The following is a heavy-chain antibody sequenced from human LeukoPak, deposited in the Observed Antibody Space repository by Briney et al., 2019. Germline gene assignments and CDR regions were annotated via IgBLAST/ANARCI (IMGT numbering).Heavy chain of an antibody. CDR3: ARDGTHYGDYVVY. CDR2: ISSSSSYI. Sequence: GGSLRLSCAASGFTFSSYSMNWVRQAPGKGLEWVSSISSSSSYIYYADSVKGRFTISRDNAKNSLYLQMNSLRAEDTAVYYCARDGTHYGDYVVYWGQGTLVTVSS. CDR1: GFTFSSYS. V-gene: IGHV3-21*01. J-gene: IGHJ4*02. D-gene: IGHD4-17*01.